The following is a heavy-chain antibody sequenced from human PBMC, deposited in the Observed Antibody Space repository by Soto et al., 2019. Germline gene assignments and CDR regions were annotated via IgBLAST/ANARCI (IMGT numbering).Heavy chain of an antibody. Sequence: PSETLSLTFTVSGGSISSYYWSWIRQPPGKGLEWIGYIYYSGSTNYNPSLKSRVTISVDTSKNQFSLKLSSVTAAATALYYSEIPDGRYWGQRTLHTVSS. CDR1: GGSISSYY. V-gene: IGHV4-59*01. CDR2: IYYSGST. CDR3: EIPDGRY. J-gene: IGHJ4*02.